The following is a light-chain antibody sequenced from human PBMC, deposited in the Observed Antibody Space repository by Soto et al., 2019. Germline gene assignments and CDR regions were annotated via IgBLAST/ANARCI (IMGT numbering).Light chain of an antibody. Sequence: EIVLTQSPGTLSLSPGERATLSCRASQSVTSSYLAWYQQKPGQAPRLLIYGASSRATGIPDRLSGSGSGTDFTLTISRLEPEDFAVYYCQHYGSSPGTFGQGTKVDI. CDR1: QSVTSSY. CDR2: GAS. J-gene: IGKJ1*01. V-gene: IGKV3-20*01. CDR3: QHYGSSPGT.